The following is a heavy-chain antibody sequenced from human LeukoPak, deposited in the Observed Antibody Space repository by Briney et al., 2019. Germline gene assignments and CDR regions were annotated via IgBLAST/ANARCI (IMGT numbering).Heavy chain of an antibody. V-gene: IGHV2-5*02. CDR2: IYSDDDK. CDR3: AQRKYFSSNSCPFDF. Sequence: SGPTLVNPTQTLTLTCTFSGFSLSTSGVGVGWIRQPPGKALEWLALIYSDDDKRYSPSLKSRPTITKDTSKNQVVLTITNMEPLDTAPYYCAQRKYFSSNSCPFDFWGQGTLVTVSS. J-gene: IGHJ4*02. CDR1: GFSLSTSGVG. D-gene: IGHD2-2*01.